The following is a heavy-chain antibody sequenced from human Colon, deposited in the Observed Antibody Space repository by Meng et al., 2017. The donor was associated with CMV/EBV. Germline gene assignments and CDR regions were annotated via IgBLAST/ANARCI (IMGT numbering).Heavy chain of an antibody. V-gene: IGHV1-18*01. CDR3: ARDRLRELLPFDY. J-gene: IGHJ4*02. CDR2: ISAYNGNT. D-gene: IGHD1-26*01. CDR1: GYTFSSYG. Sequence: KASGYTFSSYGISWVRQAPGQGLEWMGWISAYNGNTNYAQKLQGRVTMTTDTSTSTAYMELRSLRSDDTAVYYCARDRLRELLPFDYWGQGTLVTVSS.